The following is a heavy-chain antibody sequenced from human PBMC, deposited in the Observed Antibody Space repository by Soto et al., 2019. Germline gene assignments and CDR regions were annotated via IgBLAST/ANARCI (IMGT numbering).Heavy chain of an antibody. J-gene: IGHJ6*02. CDR3: AREGWPLMQTGMDV. D-gene: IGHD2-15*01. CDR1: GCTLRSYS. CDR2: ISSSNRTI. Sequence: GVSLRLSCAASGCTLRSYSMNWVRQSPGKAREWVSYISSSNRTINYAGSAKGRFIISRDNAKNSLYLQMHSLRDEDTAVYYCAREGWPLMQTGMDVWGQESTVTVS. V-gene: IGHV3-48*02.